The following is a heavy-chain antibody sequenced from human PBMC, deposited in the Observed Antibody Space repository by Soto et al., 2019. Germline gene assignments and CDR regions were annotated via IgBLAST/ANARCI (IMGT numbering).Heavy chain of an antibody. CDR3: ARLSSLQCFHY. V-gene: IGHV4-34*01. CDR1: GGSFSGYY. Sequence: TLSLTCAVYGGSFSGYYWSWIRQPPGKGLEWIGEINHSGSTNYNPSLKSRVTISVDTSKNQFSLKLSSVTAADTAVYYCARLSSLQCFHYWGPGPLVTVSS. D-gene: IGHD4-4*01. J-gene: IGHJ4*02. CDR2: INHSGST.